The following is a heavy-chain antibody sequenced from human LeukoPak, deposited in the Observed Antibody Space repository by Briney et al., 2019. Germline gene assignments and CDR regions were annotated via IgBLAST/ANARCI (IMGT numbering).Heavy chain of an antibody. V-gene: IGHV1-69*04. D-gene: IGHD3-16*01. CDR3: ARDEGYDGSYSDY. CDR2: IIPIFGIA. CDR1: GGTFGSYA. Sequence: GASVKVSCKASGGTFGSYAISWVRQAPGQGLEWMGRIIPIFGIANYAQKFQGRVTITADKSTSTAYMELSSLRSEDTAVYYCARDEGYDGSYSDYWGQGTLVTVSS. J-gene: IGHJ4*02.